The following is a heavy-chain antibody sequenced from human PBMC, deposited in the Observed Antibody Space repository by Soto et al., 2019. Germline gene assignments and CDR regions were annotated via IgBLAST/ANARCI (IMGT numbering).Heavy chain of an antibody. CDR3: ARGRLLWFGGTSYYYYGMDV. J-gene: IGHJ6*02. CDR2: INHSGST. V-gene: IGHV4-34*01. D-gene: IGHD3-10*01. Sequence: QVQLQQWGAGLLKPSETLSLTCAVYGGSFSGYYWSWIRQPPGKGLEWIGEINHSGSTNYNPSLKSRVTISVDPSKNQFSLKLSSVTAADTAVYYCARGRLLWFGGTSYYYYGMDVWGQGTTVTVSS. CDR1: GGSFSGYY.